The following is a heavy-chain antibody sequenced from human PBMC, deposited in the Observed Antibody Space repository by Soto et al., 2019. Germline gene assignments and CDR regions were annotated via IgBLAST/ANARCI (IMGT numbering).Heavy chain of an antibody. Sequence: PVESLKISCKGSGYSFTSFWIAWVRQMPGKGLEWMGIIYPGDFDTRYSPSFQGQVTISADKSINTAYLQWSSLKASDTAMYYCARRLSPLDPYHFDYWGQGTLVTVSS. J-gene: IGHJ4*02. CDR3: ARRLSPLDPYHFDY. V-gene: IGHV5-51*01. CDR1: GYSFTSFW. CDR2: IYPGDFDT.